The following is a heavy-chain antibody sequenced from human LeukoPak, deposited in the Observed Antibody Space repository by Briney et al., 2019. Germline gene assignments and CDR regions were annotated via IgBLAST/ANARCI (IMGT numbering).Heavy chain of an antibody. CDR2: IRYDGSNK. D-gene: IGHD3-22*01. CDR1: GFTFSSYG. V-gene: IGHV3-30*02. J-gene: IGHJ5*02. CDR3: AKDGIIYDSSGYPSWFDP. Sequence: GGSLRLSCAASGFTFSSYGMHWVRQAPGKGLEWVAFIRYDGSNKYYADSVKGRFTISRDNSKNTLYLQMNSLRAEDTAVYYCAKDGIIYDSSGYPSWFDPWGQGTLVTVSS.